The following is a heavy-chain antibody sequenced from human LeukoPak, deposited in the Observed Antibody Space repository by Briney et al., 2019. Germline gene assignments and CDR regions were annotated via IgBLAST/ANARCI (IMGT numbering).Heavy chain of an antibody. D-gene: IGHD2-15*01. CDR1: GYTFTSYD. V-gene: IGHV1-8*01. Sequence: ASVKVSCKASGYTFTSYDINWVRQATGQGLEWMGWMNPNSGNTGYAQKFQGRVTMTRNTSISTAYMELSSLRSEDTAVYYCARPYCSGGGCYSDFDYWGQGTLVTVSS. CDR3: ARPYCSGGGCYSDFDY. CDR2: MNPNSGNT. J-gene: IGHJ4*02.